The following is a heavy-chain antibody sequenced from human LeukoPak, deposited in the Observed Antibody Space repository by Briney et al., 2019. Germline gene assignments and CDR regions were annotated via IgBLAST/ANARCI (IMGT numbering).Heavy chain of an antibody. Sequence: SETLSLTCTVSGGSISSYYWSWIRQPAGKGLEWIGRIYTSGSTNYSPSLKSRVTMSVDTSKNQFSLNLSSVTAADTAVYYCARSYSNYGIDYWGQGTLVTVSS. J-gene: IGHJ4*02. V-gene: IGHV4-4*07. CDR1: GGSISSYY. CDR2: IYTSGST. D-gene: IGHD4-11*01. CDR3: ARSYSNYGIDY.